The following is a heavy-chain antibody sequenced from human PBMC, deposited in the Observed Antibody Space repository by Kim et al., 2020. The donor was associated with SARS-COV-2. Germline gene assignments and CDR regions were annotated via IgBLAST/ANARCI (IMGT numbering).Heavy chain of an antibody. V-gene: IGHV3-23*01. Sequence: SVKGRFTISRDNSKNTLYLQMNSLRAEDTAVYYCAKDLDYDYVWGSYGDYWGQGTLVTVSS. D-gene: IGHD3-16*01. J-gene: IGHJ4*02. CDR3: AKDLDYDYVWGSYGDY.